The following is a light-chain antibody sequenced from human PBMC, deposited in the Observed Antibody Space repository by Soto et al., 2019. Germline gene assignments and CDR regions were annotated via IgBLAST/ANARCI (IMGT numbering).Light chain of an antibody. Sequence: EIVLTQSPGTLSLSPGERATLSCRASQSVSSYLAWYQQKPSQAPRLLIYDASDRATGIPARFSGSGSGTDFTLTISSLEPEDFAVYYCQQRSNWPPWTFGQGTKVDI. CDR2: DAS. J-gene: IGKJ1*01. CDR1: QSVSSY. CDR3: QQRSNWPPWT. V-gene: IGKV3-11*01.